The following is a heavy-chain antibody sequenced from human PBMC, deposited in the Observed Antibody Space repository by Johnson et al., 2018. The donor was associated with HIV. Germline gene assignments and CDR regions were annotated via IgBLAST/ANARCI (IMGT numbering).Heavy chain of an antibody. V-gene: IGHV3-23*04. D-gene: IGHD3-10*01. Sequence: VQLVESGGGVVQPGGSLRLSCAASGFTFSSYGMHWVRQAPGKWLEWVSAISGSGGSTYYADSVKGRFTISRDNSKNTLYLQMNSLRAEDTAVYYCASEVRGVLDIWGQGTMVTVAS. CDR2: ISGSGGST. CDR3: ASEVRGVLDI. J-gene: IGHJ3*02. CDR1: GFTFSSYG.